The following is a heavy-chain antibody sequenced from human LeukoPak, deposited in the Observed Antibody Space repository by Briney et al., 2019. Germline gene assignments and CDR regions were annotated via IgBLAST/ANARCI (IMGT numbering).Heavy chain of an antibody. D-gene: IGHD1-1*01. CDR1: EFTFSSYS. CDR3: TTGKTDDYYFDY. Sequence: GGSLRLSCAASEFTFSSYSMNWVRQAPGKGLEWVGRIKSKSDGGTTDYAAPVKGRFTISRDGSKDTLYLQMNSLKTEDTAMYYCTTGKTDDYYFDYWGQGTLVTVSS. V-gene: IGHV3-15*07. J-gene: IGHJ4*02. CDR2: IKSKSDGGTT.